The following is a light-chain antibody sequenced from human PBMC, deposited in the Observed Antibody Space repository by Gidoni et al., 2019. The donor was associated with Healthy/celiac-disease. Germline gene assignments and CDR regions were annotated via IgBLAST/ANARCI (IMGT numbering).Light chain of an antibody. CDR1: QSVSSY. CDR2: VAS. J-gene: IGKJ3*01. V-gene: IGKV3-11*01. Sequence: EIVLTQSPATLSLSPGERANLSCRASQSVSSYLAWYQQKPGQAPRLLIYVASNRATGIPARFSGSGSGTDFTLTISSLEPEDFAVYYCQQRSNWPPIFTFGPGTKVDIK. CDR3: QQRSNWPPIFT.